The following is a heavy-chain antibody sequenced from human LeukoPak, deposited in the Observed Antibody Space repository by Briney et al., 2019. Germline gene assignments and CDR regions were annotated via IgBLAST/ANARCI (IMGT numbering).Heavy chain of an antibody. CDR2: INPSGGST. V-gene: IGHV1-46*01. D-gene: IGHD4-17*01. J-gene: IGHJ4*02. CDR1: GYSFANNY. CDR3: ARATVTTKARIDY. Sequence: ASVKVSCKASGYSFANNYISWVRQAPGQGLEWMGIINPSGGSTTYAQKFQGGVTMTRDTSTSTVYLELSSLRSEDTAVYYCARATVTTKARIDYWGQGTLVTVSS.